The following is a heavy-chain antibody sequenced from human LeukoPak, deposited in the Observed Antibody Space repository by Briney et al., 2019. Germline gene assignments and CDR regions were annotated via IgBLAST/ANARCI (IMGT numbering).Heavy chain of an antibody. CDR1: GFTFSSYA. CDR2: ISYDGSNK. D-gene: IGHD6-19*01. Sequence: SGGSLRLSCAASGFTFSSYAMYWVRQAPGKGLEWVAVISYDGSNKYYADSVKGRFTISRDNSKNTLYLQMNSLRAEDTAVYYCARSIAVAVPDYWGQGTLVTVSS. CDR3: ARSIAVAVPDY. V-gene: IGHV3-30-3*01. J-gene: IGHJ4*02.